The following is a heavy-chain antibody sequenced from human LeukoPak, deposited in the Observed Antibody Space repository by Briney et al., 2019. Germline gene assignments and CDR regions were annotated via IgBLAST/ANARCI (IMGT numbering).Heavy chain of an antibody. V-gene: IGHV4-30-2*01. CDR3: ARGTNVDTAMPYYYYYMDV. Sequence: SETLSLTCTVSGGSISSGGYYWSWIRQPPGKGLEWIGYIYHSGSTNYNPSLKSRVTISVDTSKNQFSLKLRSVTAADTAVYYCARGTNVDTAMPYYYYYMDVWGKGTTVTVSS. J-gene: IGHJ6*03. CDR1: GGSISSGGYY. D-gene: IGHD5-18*01. CDR2: IYHSGST.